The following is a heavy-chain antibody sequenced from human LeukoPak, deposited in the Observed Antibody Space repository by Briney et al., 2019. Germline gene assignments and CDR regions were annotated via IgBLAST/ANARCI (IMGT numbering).Heavy chain of an antibody. Sequence: SGPTLVNPTQTLTLTCTFSGFSLNSGGVGVVWIRQPPGKAPEWLALIYWNDDKRYSPSLKNRLTVTKDTSKNQVVLTVSNMDPVDTATYYCAHVTGYYSGTNWFDPWGQGTLVTVSS. CDR3: AHVTGYYSGTNWFDP. CDR2: IYWNDDK. J-gene: IGHJ5*02. D-gene: IGHD3-9*01. CDR1: GFSLNSGGVG. V-gene: IGHV2-5*01.